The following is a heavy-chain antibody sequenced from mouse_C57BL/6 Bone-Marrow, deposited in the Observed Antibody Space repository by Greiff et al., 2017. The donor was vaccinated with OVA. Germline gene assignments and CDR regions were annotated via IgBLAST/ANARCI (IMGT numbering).Heavy chain of an antibody. Sequence: VQLQQSGAELARPGASVKLSCKASGYTFTSYGISWVKQRTGQGLEWIGEIYPRSGNTYYNEKFKGKATLTADKSSSTAYMELRSLTSEDSAVYFCAREGDYYGSSYRAYWGQGTLVTVSA. CDR1: GYTFTSYG. V-gene: IGHV1-81*01. J-gene: IGHJ3*01. D-gene: IGHD1-1*01. CDR3: AREGDYYGSSYRAY. CDR2: IYPRSGNT.